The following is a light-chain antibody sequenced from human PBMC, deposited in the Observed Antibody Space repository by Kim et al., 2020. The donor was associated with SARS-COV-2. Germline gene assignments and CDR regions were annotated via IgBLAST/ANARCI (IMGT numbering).Light chain of an antibody. Sequence: QSALTQPASVSGSPGQSVTISCSGTSSDIGAYNHVSWYQQPPGTVPKLMIYEVTNRPSVISNRFSGSKSGNTASLTISGLQAEDEGDYYCSAYTTSGTWVFGGGTKVTVL. CDR1: SSDIGAYNH. J-gene: IGLJ3*02. CDR2: EVT. CDR3: SAYTTSGTWV. V-gene: IGLV2-14*01.